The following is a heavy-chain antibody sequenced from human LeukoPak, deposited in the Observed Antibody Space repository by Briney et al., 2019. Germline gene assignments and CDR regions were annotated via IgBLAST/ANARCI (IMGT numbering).Heavy chain of an antibody. D-gene: IGHD2-2*01. V-gene: IGHV1-2*02. Sequence: GASVKVSCKASGYTFTGYYMHWVRQAPGKGLEWMGWINPNSGGTNYAQKFQGRVTMTRDTSISTAYMELSRLRSDDTAVYYCATCSSTSCYGYFQHWGQGTLVTVSS. CDR1: GYTFTGYY. J-gene: IGHJ1*01. CDR3: ATCSSTSCYGYFQH. CDR2: INPNSGGT.